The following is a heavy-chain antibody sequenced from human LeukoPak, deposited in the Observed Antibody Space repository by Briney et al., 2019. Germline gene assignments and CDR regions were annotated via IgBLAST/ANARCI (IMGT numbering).Heavy chain of an antibody. D-gene: IGHD3-10*01. CDR2: INPNSGGT. CDR1: GYTFTSYG. Sequence: ASVKVSCKASGYTFTSYGISWVRQAPGQGLKWVGWINPNSGGTNYAQKFQGRVTMTRDTSISTAYMELSRLRSDDTAVYYCARGGDRGVFLHYFDYWGQGTLVTVSS. J-gene: IGHJ4*02. CDR3: ARGGDRGVFLHYFDY. V-gene: IGHV1-2*02.